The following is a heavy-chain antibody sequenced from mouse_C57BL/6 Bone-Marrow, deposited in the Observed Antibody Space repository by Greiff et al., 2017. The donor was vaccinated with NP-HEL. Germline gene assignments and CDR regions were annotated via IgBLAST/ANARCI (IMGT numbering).Heavy chain of an antibody. D-gene: IGHD1-1*01. V-gene: IGHV1-64*01. Sequence: VQLQQPGAELVKPGASVKLSCKASGYTFTSYWMHWVKQRPGQGLEWIGMIHPNSGSTNYNEKFKGKATLTADKSSSTAYMELRSLTSEDSAVYFCARLLRYYFDYWGQGTTLTVSS. J-gene: IGHJ2*01. CDR2: IHPNSGST. CDR3: ARLLRYYFDY. CDR1: GYTFTSYW.